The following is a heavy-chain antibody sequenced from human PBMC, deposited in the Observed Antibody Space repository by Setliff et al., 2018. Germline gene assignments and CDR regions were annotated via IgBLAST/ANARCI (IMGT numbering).Heavy chain of an antibody. CDR1: GHTLTGYY. V-gene: IGHV1-2*02. CDR2: INPNSGDT. Sequence: ASVKVSCKASGHTLTGYYMHWVRQAPGQGLEWMGWINPNSGDTKYAQNFQGRVTMTRDTSITTFYMELSRLKSDDSAVYYRATWLVAYFASGTLPLWGQEPGSPSPQ. CDR3: ATWLVAYFASGTLPL. J-gene: IGHJ4*02. D-gene: IGHD3-10*01.